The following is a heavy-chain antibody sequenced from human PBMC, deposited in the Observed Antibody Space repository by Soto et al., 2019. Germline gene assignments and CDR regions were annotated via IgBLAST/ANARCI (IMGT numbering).Heavy chain of an antibody. J-gene: IGHJ4*02. CDR1: GFTFTDYA. D-gene: IGHD6-19*01. CDR2: ISGSGGSI. CDR3: AKDFYSGNGLHFDY. V-gene: IGHV3-23*01. Sequence: GGSLRLSCAASGFTFTDYAMSWVRQAPGKGLEWVSAISGSGGSIFYADSVQGRFTISRDNSKNTLYLQMNSLRAEDTALYYCAKDFYSGNGLHFDYWGQGTLVTVSS.